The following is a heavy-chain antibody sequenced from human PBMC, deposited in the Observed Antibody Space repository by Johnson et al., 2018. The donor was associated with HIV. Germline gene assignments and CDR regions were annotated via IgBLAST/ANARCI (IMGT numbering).Heavy chain of an antibody. V-gene: IGHV3-13*01. CDR2: IGTAGDT. CDR3: AKGGDGYSGFGSAFDI. J-gene: IGHJ3*02. CDR1: GFTFSSYD. D-gene: IGHD5-12*01. Sequence: VQLVESGGGVVRPGGSLRLSCAASGFTFSSYDMHWVRQATGKGLEWVSAIGTAGDTYYQGSVKGRFTIARYNSKNSLYLQMNSLRAEDTALYYCAKGGDGYSGFGSAFDIWGQGTMVTVSS.